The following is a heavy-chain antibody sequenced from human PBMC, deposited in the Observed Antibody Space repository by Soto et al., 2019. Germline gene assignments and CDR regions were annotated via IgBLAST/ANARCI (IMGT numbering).Heavy chain of an antibody. V-gene: IGHV3-33*01. Sequence: GGSLRLSCAASGFTFSSYGMHWVRQAPGKGLEWVAVIWYDGSNKYYADSVKGRFTISRDNSKNTLYLQMNSLRAEETAVYYCARDYTAMVTGLDYWGQGTLVTVSS. J-gene: IGHJ4*02. CDR1: GFTFSSYG. CDR2: IWYDGSNK. CDR3: ARDYTAMVTGLDY. D-gene: IGHD5-18*01.